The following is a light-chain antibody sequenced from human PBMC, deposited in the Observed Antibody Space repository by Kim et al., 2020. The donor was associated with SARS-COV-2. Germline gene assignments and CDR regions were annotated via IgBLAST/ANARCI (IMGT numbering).Light chain of an antibody. J-gene: IGKJ2*01. CDR2: AAS. V-gene: IGKV1-39*01. CDR1: QNISSY. Sequence: DIQMTQSPSSLSASVGDRVTITCRASQNISSYLNWYQQKPGKAPKLLIYAASSLQSGVPSRFSGSGSGTDFTLTISSLQPEDFSTYYCQQSYSTLYTFGQGTKLEIK. CDR3: QQSYSTLYT.